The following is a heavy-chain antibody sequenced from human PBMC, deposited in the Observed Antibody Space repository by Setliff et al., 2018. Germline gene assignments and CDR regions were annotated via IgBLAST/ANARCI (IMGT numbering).Heavy chain of an antibody. CDR3: ARVPHIWFGDLVTFDDAFDV. V-gene: IGHV4-34*01. Sequence: PSETLSLTCAVYGGSFTDHFWSWIRQPPGKGLEWIGEINHSGSTNYNPSLKSRLSISVDASKNQFSLKLTSVTAADTAVYFCARVPHIWFGDLVTFDDAFDVWGQGTMVTVSS. D-gene: IGHD3-10*01. CDR2: INHSGST. CDR1: GGSFTDHF. J-gene: IGHJ3*01.